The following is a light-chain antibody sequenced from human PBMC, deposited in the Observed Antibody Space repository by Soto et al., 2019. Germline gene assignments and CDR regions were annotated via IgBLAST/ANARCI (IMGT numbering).Light chain of an antibody. CDR1: QGISTW. CDR2: KAS. CDR3: QQYNSYAWT. J-gene: IGKJ1*01. V-gene: IGKV1-5*03. Sequence: DIQMTQSPSSLSASVGDRVTITCRASQGISTWLAWYQQKPGKAPKLLIYKASTLKSGVPSRFSGSGSGTEFTLTISSLQPDDFATYYCQQYNSYAWTFGQGTKVDIK.